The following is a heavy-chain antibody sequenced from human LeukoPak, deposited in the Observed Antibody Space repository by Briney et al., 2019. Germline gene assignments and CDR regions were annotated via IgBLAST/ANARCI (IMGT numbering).Heavy chain of an antibody. J-gene: IGHJ4*02. Sequence: GGSLRLSCAASGFTFSSYGMHWVRQAPGKGLEWVAVIWYDGSNEYYADSVKGRFTISRDNSKNTLYLQMNSLRAEDTAVYYCAKDGGRYYDSSGYAKYWGQGTLVTVSS. CDR2: IWYDGSNE. CDR3: AKDGGRYYDSSGYAKY. CDR1: GFTFSSYG. D-gene: IGHD3-22*01. V-gene: IGHV3-33*06.